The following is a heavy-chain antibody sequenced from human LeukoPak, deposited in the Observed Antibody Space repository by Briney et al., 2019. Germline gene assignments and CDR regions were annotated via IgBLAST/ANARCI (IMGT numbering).Heavy chain of an antibody. D-gene: IGHD3-22*01. Sequence: KPSETLSLTCAVYGGSFSGYYWSWIRQPPGKGLEWIGEINHSGSTNYNPSLKSRVTISVDTSKNQFSLKLSSVTAADTAVYYCAREDRDYYDSSGYPFDYWGQGTLVTVSS. V-gene: IGHV4-34*01. CDR1: GGSFSGYY. J-gene: IGHJ4*02. CDR3: AREDRDYYDSSGYPFDY. CDR2: INHSGST.